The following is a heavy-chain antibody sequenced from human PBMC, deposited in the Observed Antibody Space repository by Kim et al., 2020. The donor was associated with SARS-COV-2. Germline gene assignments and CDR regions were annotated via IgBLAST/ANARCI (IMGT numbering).Heavy chain of an antibody. Sequence: ASVKVSCKASGYTFTSYGISWVRQAPGQGLEWMGWISAYNGNTNYAQKLQGRVTMTTDTSTSTAYMELRSLRSDDTAVYYCARGYDSSGYYRHVLFDYWGRDYWGQGTLVTVSS. J-gene: IGHJ4*02. D-gene: IGHD3-22*01. CDR2: ISAYNGNT. CDR1: GYTFTSYG. V-gene: IGHV1-18*01. CDR3: ARGYDSSGYYRHVLFDYWGRDY.